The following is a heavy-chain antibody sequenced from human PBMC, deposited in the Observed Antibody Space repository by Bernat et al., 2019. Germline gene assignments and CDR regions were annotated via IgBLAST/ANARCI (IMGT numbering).Heavy chain of an antibody. CDR2: ISGGGGST. D-gene: IGHD2-8*01. CDR3: ARIGTNGYYDY. J-gene: IGHJ4*01. Sequence: EVQLVESGEGLVQPGGSLRLSCAASGFTLSDYSMHWVRQAPGKGLEYVSAISGGGGSTYYADSVQGRFTISRDISKNTLYLEMGSLSAEDMAVYYCARIGTNGYYDYWGQGALVTVSS. V-gene: IGHV3-64*02. CDR1: GFTLSDYS.